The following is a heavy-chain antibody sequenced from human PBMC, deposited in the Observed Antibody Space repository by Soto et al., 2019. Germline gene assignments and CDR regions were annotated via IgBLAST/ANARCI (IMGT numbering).Heavy chain of an antibody. J-gene: IGHJ6*03. Sequence: SETLSLICTVSGGSISSYYWSWIRQPPERGLEWIGNIYYSGSTNYNPSLKSRVTISVDTSKNQFSLKLTSVTAPDTAVYYCARHGRTHGSLWFGELLTPEEQLRNDRFDYYYYMDVWGKGTTVTVSS. V-gene: IGHV4-59*08. CDR1: GGSISSYY. CDR3: ARHGRTHGSLWFGELLTPEEQLRNDRFDYYYYMDV. D-gene: IGHD3-10*01. CDR2: IYYSGST.